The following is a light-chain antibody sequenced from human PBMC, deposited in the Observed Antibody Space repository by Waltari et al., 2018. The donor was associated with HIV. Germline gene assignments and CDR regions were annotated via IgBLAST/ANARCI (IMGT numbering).Light chain of an antibody. J-gene: IGLJ1*01. CDR1: SSDVGGYSF. V-gene: IGLV2-23*01. Sequence: QSALTQPASVSGSPGQSTTISCIGTSSDVGGYSFISWYQHHPGKAPQLLIFEDTDLPSGVSNRFSASKSGTTASLTISGLLAEDAADYYCCSYGGFTTYVFGSGTKVTVL. CDR3: CSYGGFTTYV. CDR2: EDT.